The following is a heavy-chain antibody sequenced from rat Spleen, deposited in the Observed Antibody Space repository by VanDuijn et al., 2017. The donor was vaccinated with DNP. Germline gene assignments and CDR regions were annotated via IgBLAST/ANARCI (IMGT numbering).Heavy chain of an antibody. J-gene: IGHJ2*01. CDR2: ISYSGNT. Sequence: EVQLQESGPGLVKPSQSLSLTCSVTGYSITSNYWAWIRKFPGNKMEWMGYISYSGNTGYNPSLKSRISITRDTSKNQFFLHLNSVTTEDTATYYCTRENYYDGSYYPFDYWGQGVMVTVSS. V-gene: IGHV3-1*01. CDR3: TRENYYDGSYYPFDY. CDR1: GYSITSNY. D-gene: IGHD1-12*02.